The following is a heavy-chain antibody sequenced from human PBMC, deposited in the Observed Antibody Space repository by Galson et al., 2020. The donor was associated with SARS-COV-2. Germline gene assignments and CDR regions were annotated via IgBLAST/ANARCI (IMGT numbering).Heavy chain of an antibody. CDR3: AREGGSRIVAAPMDY. D-gene: IGHD2-2*01. Sequence: PGGSLRLSCAASGFTFSDCAMHWVRQAPGKGLEWVAVIWYNGRNKYYADSVKGRFTISRDNSKNTLYLQMNSLEAEDTAVYYCAREGGSRIVAAPMDYWGQGTLVTVSS. J-gene: IGHJ4*02. V-gene: IGHV3-33*01. CDR2: IWYNGRNK. CDR1: GFTFSDCA.